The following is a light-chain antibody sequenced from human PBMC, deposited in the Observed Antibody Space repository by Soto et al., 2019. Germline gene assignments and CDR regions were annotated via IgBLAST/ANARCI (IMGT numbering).Light chain of an antibody. CDR1: QSVSSH. J-gene: IGKJ5*01. V-gene: IGKV3-15*01. CDR2: GAS. Sequence: PGEGANISCRASQSVSSHLAWYQHKPGQAPRLLIYGASTRASGIPARFSGSGSETDFTLTISSLQSEDSAVYYCQQYHNWPPITFGQGTRLEIK. CDR3: QQYHNWPPIT.